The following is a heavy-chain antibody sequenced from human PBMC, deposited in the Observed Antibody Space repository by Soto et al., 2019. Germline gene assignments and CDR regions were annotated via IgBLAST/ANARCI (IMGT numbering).Heavy chain of an antibody. Sequence: GGSLRLSCAASGFTFSSYAMSWVRQAPGKGLEWVSAISGSGGSTYYADSVKGRFTISRDNSKNTLYLQMNSLRAEDTAVYYCAKDLSSFLDFWSGYSNWGQGTLVTVSS. CDR2: ISGSGGST. CDR1: GFTFSSYA. CDR3: AKDLSSFLDFWSGYSN. V-gene: IGHV3-23*01. J-gene: IGHJ4*02. D-gene: IGHD3-3*01.